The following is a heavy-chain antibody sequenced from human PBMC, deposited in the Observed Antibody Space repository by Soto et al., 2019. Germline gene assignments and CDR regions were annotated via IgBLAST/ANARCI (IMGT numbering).Heavy chain of an antibody. D-gene: IGHD2-8*02. J-gene: IGHJ4*02. Sequence: INGGGTTHYADSVKGRFTITRDNSKNTLSLQLNCLRVAGTAVYYCVQTTGGLVFDFWGQGSLV. V-gene: IGHV3-53*01. CDR2: INGGGTT. CDR3: VQTTGGLVFDF.